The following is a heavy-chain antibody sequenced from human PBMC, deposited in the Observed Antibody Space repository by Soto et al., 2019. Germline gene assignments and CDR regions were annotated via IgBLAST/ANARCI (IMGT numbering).Heavy chain of an antibody. CDR3: ARERGRVAVAANAFDI. CDR2: INPNSGGT. D-gene: IGHD6-19*01. V-gene: IGHV1-2*04. CDR1: GYTFTGYY. Sequence: ASVKVSCKASGYTFTGYYMHWVRQAPGQGLEWMGWINPNSGGTNYAQKFQGWVTMTRDTSISTAYMELSRLRSDDTAVYYCARERGRVAVAANAFDIWGQGTMVTVS. J-gene: IGHJ3*02.